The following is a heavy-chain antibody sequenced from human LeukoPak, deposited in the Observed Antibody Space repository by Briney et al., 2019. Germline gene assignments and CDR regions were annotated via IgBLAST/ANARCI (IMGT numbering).Heavy chain of an antibody. V-gene: IGHV3-9*03. CDR2: ISWNSGSI. Sequence: GGSLRLSCAASGFTFDDYAMHWVRQASGKGLEWVSGISWNSGSIGYADSVKGRFTISRDNAKNSLYLQMNSLRAEDMALYYCAKGQQLVGIHYYYMDVWGKGTTVTVSS. CDR3: AKGQQLVGIHYYYMDV. CDR1: GFTFDDYA. D-gene: IGHD6-6*01. J-gene: IGHJ6*03.